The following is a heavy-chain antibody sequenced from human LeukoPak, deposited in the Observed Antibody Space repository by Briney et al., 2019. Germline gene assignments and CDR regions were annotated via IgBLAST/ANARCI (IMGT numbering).Heavy chain of an antibody. J-gene: IGHJ4*02. CDR3: ARDSGTWFGDLTLFDY. CDR1: GYTFTSYG. Sequence: VASVKVSCKASGYTFTSYGISWVRQAPGQGLEWMGWISAYNGNTNYAQKLQGRVTMTTDTSTSTAYMELRSLRSDDTAVYYCARDSGTWFGDLTLFDYWGQGTLVTVSS. V-gene: IGHV1-18*01. D-gene: IGHD3-10*01. CDR2: ISAYNGNT.